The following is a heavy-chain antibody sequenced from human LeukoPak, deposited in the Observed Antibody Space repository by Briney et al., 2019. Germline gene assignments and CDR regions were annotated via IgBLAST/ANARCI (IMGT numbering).Heavy chain of an antibody. CDR2: IYPGDSDT. Sequence: GESLKISCEGSGYNFTNYWIGWVRPLPGKGLEWMGIIYPGDSDTKYSPSFKGQVNISADKSISTAYLQWSSLNASDTAMYYCARHYVEDAVDYWGQGTLVTVSS. V-gene: IGHV5-51*01. CDR1: GYNFTNYW. D-gene: IGHD4-17*01. CDR3: ARHYVEDAVDY. J-gene: IGHJ4*02.